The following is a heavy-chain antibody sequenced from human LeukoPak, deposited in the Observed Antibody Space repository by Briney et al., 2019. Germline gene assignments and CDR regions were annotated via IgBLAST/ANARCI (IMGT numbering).Heavy chain of an antibody. CDR3: ARAVVAATGVDY. D-gene: IGHD2-15*01. CDR1: GFTFSSYA. V-gene: IGHV3-30-3*01. J-gene: IGHJ4*02. Sequence: GGSLRLSCAASGFTFSSYAMHWVRQAPGKGLEWVAVISYDGSNQYYADSVKGRFTISRDNSKNTLYLQMNSLRAEDTAVYYCARAVVAATGVDYWGQGTLVTVSS. CDR2: ISYDGSNQ.